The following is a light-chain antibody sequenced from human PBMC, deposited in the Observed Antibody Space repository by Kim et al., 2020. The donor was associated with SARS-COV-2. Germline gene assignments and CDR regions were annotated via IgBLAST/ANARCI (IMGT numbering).Light chain of an antibody. CDR3: GADHGSGSNFVYV. Sequence: CTLGIGYSDYKVDWYQQRPGKGPRFVVRVGTGGIVGSKGDGIPDRFSVLGSGLNRYLTIKNIQEEDESDYHCGADHGSGSNFVYVFGTGTKVTVL. CDR2: VGTGGIVG. J-gene: IGLJ1*01. CDR1: IGYSDYK. V-gene: IGLV9-49*01.